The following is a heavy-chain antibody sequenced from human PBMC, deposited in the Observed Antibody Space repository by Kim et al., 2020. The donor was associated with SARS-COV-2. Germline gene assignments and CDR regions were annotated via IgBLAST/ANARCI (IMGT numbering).Heavy chain of an antibody. D-gene: IGHD3-10*01. V-gene: IGHV1-46*01. J-gene: IGHJ6*02. Sequence: ASVKVSCKASGYTFTSYYMHWVRQAPGQGLEWMGIINPSGGSTSYAQKFQGRVTMTRDTSTSTVYMELSSLRSEDTAVYYCARDYYGSGSYQGYYYYGMDVWGQGTTVTVSS. CDR1: GYTFTSYY. CDR3: ARDYYGSGSYQGYYYYGMDV. CDR2: INPSGGST.